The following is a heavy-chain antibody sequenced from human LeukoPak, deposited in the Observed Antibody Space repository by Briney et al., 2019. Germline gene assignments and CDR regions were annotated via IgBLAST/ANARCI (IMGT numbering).Heavy chain of an antibody. D-gene: IGHD3-16*01. CDR2: ISGSGGST. CDR1: GFTFSSYA. CDR3: AKEGSTTFREDFDC. Sequence: AGGSLRLSCAASGFTFSSYAMTWVRQAPGKGLEWVSAISGSGGSTYYADSVKGRFTISKDNSRNTLYLQMNSLRAEDTAVYYCAKEGSTTFREDFDCWGQGTLVTVSS. J-gene: IGHJ4*02. V-gene: IGHV3-23*01.